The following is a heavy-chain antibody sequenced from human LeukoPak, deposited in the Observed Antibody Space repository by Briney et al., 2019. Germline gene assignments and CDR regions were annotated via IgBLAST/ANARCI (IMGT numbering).Heavy chain of an antibody. CDR1: GNSFGDYY. V-gene: IGHV4-4*07. Sequence: SETLSLTCSVSGNSFGDYYWSWIRQPAGKGLEWIGRIYTSGSTTYNPSLKSRVTMSVDTSKSQFTRNLMSVTAADTAVYYCTRDTGTTGEVKFDPWGQGTLVTVSS. D-gene: IGHD4-17*01. CDR2: IYTSGST. CDR3: TRDTGTTGEVKFDP. J-gene: IGHJ5*02.